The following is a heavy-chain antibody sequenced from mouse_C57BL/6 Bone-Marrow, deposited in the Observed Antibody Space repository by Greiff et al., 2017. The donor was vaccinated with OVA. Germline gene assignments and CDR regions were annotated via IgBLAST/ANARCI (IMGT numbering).Heavy chain of an antibody. D-gene: IGHD2-4*01. Sequence: QVQLQQSGAELVKPGASVKMSCKASGYTFTSYWITWVKQRPGQGLEWIGDIYPGSGSTNYNEKFKSKATLTVDTSSSTAYMQLSSLTSEDSAVYYCARPTIYYDYAGDYFDYWGQGTTLTVSS. V-gene: IGHV1-55*01. CDR2: IYPGSGST. CDR3: ARPTIYYDYAGDYFDY. CDR1: GYTFTSYW. J-gene: IGHJ2*01.